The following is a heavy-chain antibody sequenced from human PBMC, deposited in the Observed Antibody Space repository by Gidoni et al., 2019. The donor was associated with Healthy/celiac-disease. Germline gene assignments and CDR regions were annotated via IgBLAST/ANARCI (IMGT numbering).Heavy chain of an antibody. J-gene: IGHJ6*02. Sequence: QVQLVQSGAEVKKPASSVRVSCMASGATFSSYASSCVRQAPGQGLEWMGRSMPIFGTANYARECQGRVTITADESTSTAYMEMSSLRSEDTAVYYCASASGVTYVFFPVSYYYYGMDVWGQGTTVTVSS. V-gene: IGHV1-69*18. CDR1: GATFSSYA. D-gene: IGHD3-10*01. CDR2: SMPIFGTA. CDR3: ASASGVTYVFFPVSYYYYGMDV.